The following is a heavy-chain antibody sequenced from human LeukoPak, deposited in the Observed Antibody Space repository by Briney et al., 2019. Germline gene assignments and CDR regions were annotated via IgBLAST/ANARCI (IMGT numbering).Heavy chain of an antibody. CDR1: GFTFRNYA. J-gene: IGHJ4*02. CDR2: ISGDGGRT. CDR3: AKDSPYGTSGWELDY. D-gene: IGHD2-2*01. Sequence: GGSLRLSCAASGFTFRNYAIHWVRQTPGKGLEWVSLISGDGGRTSYADSVKGRFTISRDNSKNSLYLQMNSLRTEDTALYYCAKDSPYGTSGWELDYWGQGTLVTVSS. V-gene: IGHV3-43*02.